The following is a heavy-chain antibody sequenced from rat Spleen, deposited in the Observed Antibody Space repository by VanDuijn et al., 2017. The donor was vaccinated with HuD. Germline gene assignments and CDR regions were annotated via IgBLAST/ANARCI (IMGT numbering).Heavy chain of an antibody. V-gene: IGHV5-25*01. CDR1: GFTFSNYH. CDR2: ISSGGGDT. J-gene: IGHJ2*01. D-gene: IGHD1-11*01. CDR3: ARPTEGIADY. Sequence: EVQLVESGGGLVQPGRSLKLSCAASGFTFSNYHMAWVRQTPTKGLEWVASISSGGGDTYYRDSVKGRFTISRDLAKSTLFLQMDSLRSEDTATYYCARPTEGIADYWGQGVMVTVSS.